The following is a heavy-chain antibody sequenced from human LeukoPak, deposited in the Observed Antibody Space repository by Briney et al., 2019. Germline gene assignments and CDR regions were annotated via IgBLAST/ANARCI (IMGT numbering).Heavy chain of an antibody. J-gene: IGHJ4*02. CDR3: AGSMVRGVIPTYFDY. Sequence: SGTLSLTCAVSGGSISSSNWWSWVRQPPGKGLEWIGYIYYSGSTNYNPSLKSRVTISVDTSKNQFSLKLSSATAADTAVYYCAGSMVRGVIPTYFDYWGQGTLVTVSS. CDR1: GGSISSSNW. CDR2: IYYSGST. V-gene: IGHV4-4*02. D-gene: IGHD3-10*01.